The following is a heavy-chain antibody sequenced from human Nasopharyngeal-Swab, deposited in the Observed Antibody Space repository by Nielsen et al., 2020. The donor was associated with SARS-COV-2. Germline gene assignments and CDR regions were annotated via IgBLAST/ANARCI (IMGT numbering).Heavy chain of an antibody. CDR1: GFTFDDYA. J-gene: IGHJ6*02. Sequence: SLKISCAASGFTFDDYAMHWVRQAPGKGLEWVSGISWNSGGIGYADSVKGRFTISRDNAKNSLYLQMNSLRAEDMALYYCAKDIGYSSPQGMDVWGQGTTVTVSS. CDR3: AKDIGYSSPQGMDV. V-gene: IGHV3-9*03. D-gene: IGHD6-13*01. CDR2: ISWNSGGI.